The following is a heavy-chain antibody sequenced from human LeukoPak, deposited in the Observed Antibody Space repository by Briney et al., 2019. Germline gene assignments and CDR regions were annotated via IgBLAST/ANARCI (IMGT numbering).Heavy chain of an antibody. V-gene: IGHV4-39*01. CDR2: IYHSGST. Sequence: SETLSLTCTVSGDSICRNYYYWGWIRQPPGKGLEWIGSIYHSGSTYYNPSLKSRVTISVDTSKDQHSLMLTSVTPADTAVYYCARLPGGDYGAPRRGIDYYFIGVWGKGTTVTVSS. CDR1: GDSICRNYYY. D-gene: IGHD4-17*01. CDR3: ARLPGGDYGAPRRGIDYYFIGV. J-gene: IGHJ6*03.